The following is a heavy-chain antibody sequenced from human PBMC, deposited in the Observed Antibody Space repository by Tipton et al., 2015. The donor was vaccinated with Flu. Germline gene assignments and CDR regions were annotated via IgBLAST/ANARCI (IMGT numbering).Heavy chain of an antibody. Sequence: QLVQSGAEVKKPGASVKVSCKASGYSFNIRPYTMHWVRQAPGQRLEWMGWLNTGNGNTKYSPEFQGRVTVTRDTSASTAYMELSSLRYEDTAVYFCALESDPTRQAFDIWSQGTLVTVSS. CDR2: LNTGNGNT. V-gene: IGHV1-3*03. J-gene: IGHJ3*02. CDR1: GYSFNIRPYT. D-gene: IGHD1-1*01. CDR3: ALESDPTRQAFDI.